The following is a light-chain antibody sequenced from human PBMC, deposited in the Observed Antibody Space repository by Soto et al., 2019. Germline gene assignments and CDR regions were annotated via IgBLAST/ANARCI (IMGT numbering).Light chain of an antibody. Sequence: EIVLTQSPGTLSLSPGERATLSCRASHSVTSNYLAWYQQKPGQAPRLLIYAASGRASGIADRFSGSVSGTDFILTISRLEPEYSAVYYCQQYGSSPQTFGQGTRVDLK. CDR1: HSVTSNY. V-gene: IGKV3-20*01. CDR2: AAS. J-gene: IGKJ1*01. CDR3: QQYGSSPQT.